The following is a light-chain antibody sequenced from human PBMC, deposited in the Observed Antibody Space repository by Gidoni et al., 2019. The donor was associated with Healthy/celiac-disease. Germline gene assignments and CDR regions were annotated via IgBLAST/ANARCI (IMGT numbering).Light chain of an antibody. CDR2: GAS. J-gene: IGKJ1*01. Sequence: EIVLTQSPGTLSLSPGERDTISCRASQSVSSSYLAWYQQKPGQAPRLLIYGASSRATGIPDRFRGSGSWPGFTLTIRRLEPEDFAVYYCHQYGSSPQTFXQXTKVEIK. CDR3: HQYGSSPQT. V-gene: IGKV3-20*01. CDR1: QSVSSSY.